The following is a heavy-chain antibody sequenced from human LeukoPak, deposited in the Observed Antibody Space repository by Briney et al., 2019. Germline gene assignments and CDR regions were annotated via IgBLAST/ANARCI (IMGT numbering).Heavy chain of an antibody. CDR1: GFTFSSYA. V-gene: IGHV3-30-3*01. CDR3: ARVALGVLFDY. J-gene: IGHJ4*02. D-gene: IGHD3-10*01. Sequence: PGGSLRLSCAASGFTFSSYAMHWVRQAPGKGLEWVAVISYDGSNKYYADSVKGRFTISRDNSKNTLYLQMNSLRAEDTAVYYCARVALGVLFDYWGQGTLVTVSS. CDR2: ISYDGSNK.